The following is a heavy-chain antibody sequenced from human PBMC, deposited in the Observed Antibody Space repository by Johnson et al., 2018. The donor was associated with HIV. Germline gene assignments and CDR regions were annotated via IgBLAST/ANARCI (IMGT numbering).Heavy chain of an antibody. J-gene: IGHJ3*02. CDR2: IRYDGSNK. Sequence: VQLVESGGDLVQPGGSLRLSCAASGFTFSSYAMSWVRQAPGKGLEWVAFIRYDGSNKYYADSVKGRFTISRDNSKNTLYLQMNSLRAEDTAVYYCARHGTTVVTRGAFDIWGQGTMVTVSS. V-gene: IGHV3-30*02. CDR3: ARHGTTVVTRGAFDI. CDR1: GFTFSSYA. D-gene: IGHD4-23*01.